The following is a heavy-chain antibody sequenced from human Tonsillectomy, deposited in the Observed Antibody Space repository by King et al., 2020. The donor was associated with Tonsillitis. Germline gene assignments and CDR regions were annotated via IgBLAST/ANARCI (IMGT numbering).Heavy chain of an antibody. CDR2: ISISSSYI. CDR3: AIYRDWNYRDAFDL. D-gene: IGHD1-7*01. V-gene: IGHV3-21*01. J-gene: IGHJ3*01. CDR1: GFTFSSYS. Sequence: EVQLVESGGGLVKPGGSLRLSCAASGFTFSSYSMNWVRQAPGKGLQWVSSISISSSYIYYADSVKGRFSISRDNAKNSLYLQMNSLRAEDTAVYYCAIYRDWNYRDAFDLWGQGTMVTVSS.